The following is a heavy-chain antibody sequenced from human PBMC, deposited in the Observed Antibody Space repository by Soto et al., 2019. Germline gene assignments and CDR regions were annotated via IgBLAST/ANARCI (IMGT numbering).Heavy chain of an antibody. CDR1: GYTFTSYD. D-gene: IGHD3-9*01. CDR2: MNPNSGNT. Sequence: GASVKVSCKASGYTFTSYDINWVRQATGQGLEWMGWMNPNSGNTGYAQKFQGRVTMTRNTSIGTAYMELSSLRSEDTAVYYCARSPIIYDILTGYYWRGQNRKNSQFDYWGQGTLVTVSS. J-gene: IGHJ4*02. CDR3: ARSPIIYDILTGYYWRGQNRKNSQFDY. V-gene: IGHV1-8*01.